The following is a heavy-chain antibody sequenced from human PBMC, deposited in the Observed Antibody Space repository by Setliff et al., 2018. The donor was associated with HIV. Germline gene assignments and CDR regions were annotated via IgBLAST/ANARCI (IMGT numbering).Heavy chain of an antibody. Sequence: SETLSLTCTVSGSSISGYYWSWIRQSPGKGLEWIGYIHTNRGTKTNLSLKTRATVSLDTSKSQFFLRLTSVTATDTAIYYCARHPREEPERNYKFDSWGQGTLVTVSS. CDR1: GSSISGYY. V-gene: IGHV4-4*09. CDR2: IHTNRGT. D-gene: IGHD1-7*01. CDR3: ARHPREEPERNYKFDS. J-gene: IGHJ4*02.